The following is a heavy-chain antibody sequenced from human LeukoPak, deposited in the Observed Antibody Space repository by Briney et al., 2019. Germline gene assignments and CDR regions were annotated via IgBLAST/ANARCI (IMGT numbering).Heavy chain of an antibody. Sequence: ASVKVSCKASGYTFTSYYMHWVRQAPGQGLEWMGIINPSGGSTSYAQKFQGRVTMTRDASTSTVYMELSSLRSEDTAVYYCARVGYCSSTSCYVGSAVDYWGQGTLVTVSS. V-gene: IGHV1-46*01. J-gene: IGHJ4*02. CDR2: INPSGGST. CDR3: ARVGYCSSTSCYVGSAVDY. D-gene: IGHD2-2*01. CDR1: GYTFTSYY.